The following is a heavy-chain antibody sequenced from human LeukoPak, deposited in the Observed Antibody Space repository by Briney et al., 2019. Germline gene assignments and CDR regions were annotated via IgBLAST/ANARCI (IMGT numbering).Heavy chain of an antibody. CDR1: GFTVNSNY. Sequence: GGSLRLSCAASGFTVNSNYMSWVRQAPGKGLEWVSVIYSGGSTYYADSVKGRFTISRDNAKNSLYLQMNSLRDEDTAVYYCARVWGLAVAGGEIEYWGQGTLVTVSS. J-gene: IGHJ4*02. V-gene: IGHV3-53*01. CDR3: ARVWGLAVAGGEIEY. CDR2: IYSGGST. D-gene: IGHD6-13*01.